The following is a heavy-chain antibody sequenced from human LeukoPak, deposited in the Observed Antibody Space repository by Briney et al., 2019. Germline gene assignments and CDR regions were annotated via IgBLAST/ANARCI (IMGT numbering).Heavy chain of an antibody. CDR1: GFSFSTYS. CDR3: ATEKVYSSRRQVGY. CDR2: ISSTGLYM. D-gene: IGHD6-13*01. J-gene: IGHJ4*02. V-gene: IGHV3-21*01. Sequence: KPGGSLRLSCAASGFSFSTYSMNWVRQPPGKGLEWVSSISSTGLYMFYADSVKGRFTISRDNAGNSLYLQMNSLRAEDTAVYYCATEKVYSSRRQVGYWGQGNLVTVSS.